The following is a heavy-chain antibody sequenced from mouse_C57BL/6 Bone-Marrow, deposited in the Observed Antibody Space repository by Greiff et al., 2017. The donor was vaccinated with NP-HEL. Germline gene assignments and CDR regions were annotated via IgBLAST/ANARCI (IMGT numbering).Heavy chain of an antibody. J-gene: IGHJ4*01. CDR2: IYPGSGNT. Sequence: QVQLQQSGPELVKPGASVKISCKASCYSFTSYYIHWVKQRPGQGLEWIGWIYPGSGNTKYNEKFKGKATLTADTSSSTAYMQLSSLTSEDSAVYYCAIFNGYFPYYAMDYWGQGTSVTVSS. V-gene: IGHV1-66*01. CDR1: CYSFTSYY. D-gene: IGHD2-3*01. CDR3: AIFNGYFPYYAMDY.